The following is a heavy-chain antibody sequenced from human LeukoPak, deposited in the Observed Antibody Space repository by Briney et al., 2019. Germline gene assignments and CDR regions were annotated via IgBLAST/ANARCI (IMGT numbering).Heavy chain of an antibody. J-gene: IGHJ4*02. CDR2: IYSGGST. V-gene: IGHV3-53*01. CDR3: ASGYSYGYYYFDY. D-gene: IGHD5-18*01. Sequence: GGSLRLSCAASGFTVSSNYMSWVRQAPGKGLEWVSVIYSGGSTYYADSVKGRFTIYRDNSKNTLYLQMNSLRAEDTAVYYCASGYSYGYYYFDYWGQGTLVTVSS. CDR1: GFTVSSNY.